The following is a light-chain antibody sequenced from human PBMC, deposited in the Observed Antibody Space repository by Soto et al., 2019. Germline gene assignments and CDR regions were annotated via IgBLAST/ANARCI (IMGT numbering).Light chain of an antibody. CDR1: QGISND. CDR2: DAS. Sequence: DIQMTQSPSSLAASIGDRVTISCRASQGISNDLAWYQQKPGKVPYLLIYDASTSHSGVPSRFRGSGSGTDFTLTISSLQPEHVATYYCQNYNSAPRTFGQGTKVDIK. J-gene: IGKJ1*01. V-gene: IGKV1-27*01. CDR3: QNYNSAPRT.